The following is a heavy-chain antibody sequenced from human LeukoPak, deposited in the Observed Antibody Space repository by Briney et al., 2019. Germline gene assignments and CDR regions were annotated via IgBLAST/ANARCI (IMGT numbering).Heavy chain of an antibody. D-gene: IGHD6-19*01. Sequence: SVKVSCKASGGTFSSYAISWVRQAPGQGLVWMGGIIPIFGTANYAQKFQGRVTITADESTSTAYMELSSLRSEDTAVYYCARGKYSSGWILDYWGQGTLVTVSS. CDR1: GGTFSSYA. CDR3: ARGKYSSGWILDY. V-gene: IGHV1-69*13. J-gene: IGHJ4*02. CDR2: IIPIFGTA.